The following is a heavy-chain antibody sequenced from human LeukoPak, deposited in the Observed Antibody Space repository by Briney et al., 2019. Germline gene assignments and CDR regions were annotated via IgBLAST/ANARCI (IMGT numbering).Heavy chain of an antibody. CDR1: GGSFSGCY. D-gene: IGHD6-13*01. V-gene: IGHV4-34*01. J-gene: IGHJ6*02. Sequence: PSETLSLTCAVYGGSFSGCYWSWIRPPPGKGLEWIGEINHSGSTNYNPSLKSRVTISVDTSKNQFSLKLSSVAAADTAVYYCARVPSSWPYYYGMDVWGQGTTVTVSS. CDR3: ARVPSSWPYYYGMDV. CDR2: INHSGST.